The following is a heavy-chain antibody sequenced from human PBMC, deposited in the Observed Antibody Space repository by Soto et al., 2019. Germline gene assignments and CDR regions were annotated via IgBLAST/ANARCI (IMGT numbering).Heavy chain of an antibody. Sequence: SETLSLTCAVYGGSFSGYYWSWIRQPPGKGLEWIGEINHSGSTNYNPSLKSRVTISVDTSKNQFSLKLSSVTAADTAVYYCARGLGSVGFDYWGQGTLVTVSS. CDR1: GGSFSGYY. J-gene: IGHJ4*02. V-gene: IGHV4-34*01. CDR2: INHSGST. CDR3: ARGLGSVGFDY.